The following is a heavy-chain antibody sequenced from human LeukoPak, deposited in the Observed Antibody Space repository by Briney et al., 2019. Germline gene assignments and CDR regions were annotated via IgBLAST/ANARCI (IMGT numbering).Heavy chain of an antibody. Sequence: SETLSLTCTVSGGSISSYYWSWLRQPPGKGLEWIGYIYYSGSTNYNPSLKSRVTISVDTSKNQFSLKLSSVTAADTAVYYRARSGVDYGSGSYYNVWFDPWGQGTLVTVSS. D-gene: IGHD3-10*01. CDR2: IYYSGST. CDR3: ARSGVDYGSGSYYNVWFDP. V-gene: IGHV4-59*01. CDR1: GGSISSYY. J-gene: IGHJ5*02.